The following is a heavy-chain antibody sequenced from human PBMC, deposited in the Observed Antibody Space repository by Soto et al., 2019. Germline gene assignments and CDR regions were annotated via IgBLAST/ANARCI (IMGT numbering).Heavy chain of an antibody. Sequence: GGSLRLSCAASGFSFSSYWMSWVRQAPGKGPEWVANIKEDGGEQHYVDSVKGRFTISRDNTENSLFLQMNNLRAEDSAIYYCTITTSTVSYWFDPWGPGTQVTVSS. CDR3: TITTSTVSYWFDP. CDR1: GFSFSSYW. CDR2: IKEDGGEQ. D-gene: IGHD4-4*01. V-gene: IGHV3-7*03. J-gene: IGHJ5*02.